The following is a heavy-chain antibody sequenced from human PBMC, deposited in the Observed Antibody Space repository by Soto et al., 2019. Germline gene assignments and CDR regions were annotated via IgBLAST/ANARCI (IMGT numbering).Heavy chain of an antibody. CDR1: GFDFTSYS. CDR2: INEDSSYI. CDR3: VRDFGWYFRSAYMDV. J-gene: IGHJ6*03. D-gene: IGHD3-3*01. V-gene: IGHV3-21*02. Sequence: EVQLVESGGGLVKPGGSLRLSCAASGFDFTSYSMNWVRQAPGKGLEWVSSINEDSSYIYYAHSLRGRFTISRDNAKESLYLQMNSLRVEDTAVYYCVRDFGWYFRSAYMDVWCDGATVTVSS.